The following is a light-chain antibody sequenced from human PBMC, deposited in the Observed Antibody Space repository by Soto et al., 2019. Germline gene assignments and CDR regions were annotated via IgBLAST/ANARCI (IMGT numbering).Light chain of an antibody. CDR3: SSYTNINTRACV. Sequence: QSALTQPASVSGSPGQSITISCTGTSGDIGSYNRVSWYQQHPGKAPKLIIYEVTDRPSGVSNRFSGSKSGNTASLTISELQAEDEAEYYCSSYTNINTRACVFGTGTTLTVL. CDR2: EVT. CDR1: SGDIGSYNR. V-gene: IGLV2-14*01. J-gene: IGLJ1*01.